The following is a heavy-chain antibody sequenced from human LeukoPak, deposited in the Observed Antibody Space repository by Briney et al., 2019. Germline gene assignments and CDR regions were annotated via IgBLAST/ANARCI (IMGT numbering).Heavy chain of an antibody. CDR2: IYYSGST. CDR1: GGSISSSSYY. D-gene: IGHD1-7*01. Sequence: SETLSLTCTVSGGSISSSSYYWGWIRQPPGKGLEWIGSIYYSGSTYYNPSLKSRVTISVDTSKNQFSLKLSSVTAADTAVYYCARHGNNWNYSRYNWFNPWGQGTLVTVSS. CDR3: ARHGNNWNYSRYNWFNP. V-gene: IGHV4-39*01. J-gene: IGHJ5*02.